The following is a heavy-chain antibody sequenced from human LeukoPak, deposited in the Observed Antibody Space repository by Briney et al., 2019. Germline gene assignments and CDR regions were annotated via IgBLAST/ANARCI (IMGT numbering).Heavy chain of an antibody. D-gene: IGHD1-26*01. V-gene: IGHV3-7*03. CDR2: VNQGATQK. CDR3: ANAGSIRFDY. J-gene: IGHJ4*02. Sequence: PGGSLRLPCAASGFDFSTQWMSWVRQAPGKGLEWVAIVNQGATQKYYVDSVKGRFTISRDNAENSLYLQMNSLGAEDTAIYYCANAGSIRFDYWGQGTLVTVSS. CDR1: GFDFSTQW.